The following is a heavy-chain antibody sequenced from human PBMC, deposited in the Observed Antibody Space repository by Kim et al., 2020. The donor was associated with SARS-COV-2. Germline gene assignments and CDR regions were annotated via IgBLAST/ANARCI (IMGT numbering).Heavy chain of an antibody. CDR1: GYTFTSYY. J-gene: IGHJ4*02. V-gene: IGHV1-46*01. CDR3: ARGEGIGGYRFPHFDY. D-gene: IGHD5-18*01. Sequence: ASVKVSCKASGYTFTSYYMHWVRQAPGQGLEWMGIINPSGGTTSYAQKFQGRVTMTRDTSTSTVYMELSSLRSEDTAVYYCARGEGIGGYRFPHFDYWGQGTLVTVSS. CDR2: INPSGGTT.